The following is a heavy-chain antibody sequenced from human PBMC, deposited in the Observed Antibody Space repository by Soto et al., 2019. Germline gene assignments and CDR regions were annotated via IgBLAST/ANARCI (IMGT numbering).Heavy chain of an antibody. D-gene: IGHD6-25*01. CDR3: ARRKERSGPNYFDY. Sequence: XSVKVSCKASVYTFTTYDINWVRQAPGQGLEWMGWMNPYTGKAGYAQKFQGRVTMTRDNSISTAYMELSSLRSDDTAVYYCARRKERSGPNYFDYWGLGTLVTVSS. CDR1: VYTFTTYD. J-gene: IGHJ4*02. V-gene: IGHV1-8*01. CDR2: MNPYTGKA.